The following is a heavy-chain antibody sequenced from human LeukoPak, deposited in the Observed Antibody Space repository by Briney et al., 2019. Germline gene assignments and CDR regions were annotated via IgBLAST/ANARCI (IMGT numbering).Heavy chain of an antibody. D-gene: IGHD3-10*02. J-gene: IGHJ3*02. V-gene: IGHV3-15*01. CDR3: STGIFGAFNM. Sequence: GGSLRLSCAASGFTFSNAWMNWVRQAPGKGLEWVGRIKSKSDGGTTDYAAPVKGRFTISRDDSKNTLYLQMNSLKTEDITVYYCSTGIFGAFNMWGQGTMVTVSP. CDR2: IKSKSDGGTT. CDR1: GFTFSNAW.